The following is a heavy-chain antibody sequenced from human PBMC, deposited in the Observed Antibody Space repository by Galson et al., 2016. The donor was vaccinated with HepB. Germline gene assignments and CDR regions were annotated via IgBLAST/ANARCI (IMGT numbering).Heavy chain of an antibody. Sequence: SLRLSCAASGFTFSSYWMSWVRQAPGKGLEWVANINQDGSEKFYVDSVKGRFTISRDNAKNSLYVQMSSLKAEDTAVYYCVRSGYGNYWENYWYSDLWGRGTLVTVSS. V-gene: IGHV3-7*01. CDR3: VRSGYGNYWENYWYSDL. D-gene: IGHD5-18*01. CDR2: INQDGSEK. J-gene: IGHJ2*01. CDR1: GFTFSSYW.